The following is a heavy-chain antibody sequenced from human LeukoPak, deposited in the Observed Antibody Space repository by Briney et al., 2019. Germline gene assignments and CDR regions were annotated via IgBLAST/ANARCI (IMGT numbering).Heavy chain of an antibody. CDR2: IKQDGSEN. Sequence: PGRSLRLSCAASGFTFSSYGMHWVRQAPGKGLEWVANIKQDGSENYYVDSVKGRFTISRDNAKNSLYLQMNSLRAEDTAVYYCARGNQGPNYYDSSGYYYWGQGTLVTVSS. CDR3: ARGNQGPNYYDSSGYYY. D-gene: IGHD3-22*01. J-gene: IGHJ4*02. CDR1: GFTFSSYG. V-gene: IGHV3-7*01.